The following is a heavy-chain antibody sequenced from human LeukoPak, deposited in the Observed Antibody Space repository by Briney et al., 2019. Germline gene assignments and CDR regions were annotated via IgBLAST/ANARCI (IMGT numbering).Heavy chain of an antibody. V-gene: IGHV4-59*01. J-gene: IGHJ4*02. CDR2: IYYSGST. D-gene: IGHD5-18*01. Sequence: TSETLSLTCTVPGGSISSYYWSWIRQPPGKGLEWIGYIYYSGSTNYNPSLKSRVTISVDTSKNQFSLKLSSVTAADTAVYYCARDQSGYSYGFDYWGQGTLVTVSS. CDR1: GGSISSYY. CDR3: ARDQSGYSYGFDY.